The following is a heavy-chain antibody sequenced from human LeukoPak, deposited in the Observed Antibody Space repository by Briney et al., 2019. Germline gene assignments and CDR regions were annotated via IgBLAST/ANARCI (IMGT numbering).Heavy chain of an antibody. Sequence: SETLSLTCAVYGGSFSGYYWSWIRQPPGKGLEWIGEINHSGSTNYNPSLKSRVTISVDTSKNQFSLNLSSVTAADTAVYYCARGLLRDDPAWGQGTLVTVSS. D-gene: IGHD5/OR15-5a*01. CDR3: ARGLLRDDPA. CDR1: GGSFSGYY. CDR2: INHSGST. V-gene: IGHV4-34*01. J-gene: IGHJ5*02.